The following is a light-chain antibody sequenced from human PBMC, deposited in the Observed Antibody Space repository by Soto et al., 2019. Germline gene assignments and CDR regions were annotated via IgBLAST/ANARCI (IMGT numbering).Light chain of an antibody. Sequence: EIVLTQSPATLSLSPGERATLSCRASQSISSYLAWYQQKPDQAPRLLIYDASNRATGIPARFSGSGSGTDFTLTISSLEPEDFAVYYCHQRSTWPFTFGPGNTVDIK. V-gene: IGKV3-11*01. CDR1: QSISSY. CDR3: HQRSTWPFT. CDR2: DAS. J-gene: IGKJ3*01.